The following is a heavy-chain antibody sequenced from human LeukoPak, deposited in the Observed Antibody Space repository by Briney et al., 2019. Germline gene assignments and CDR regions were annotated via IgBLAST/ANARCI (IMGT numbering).Heavy chain of an antibody. CDR1: GLTFSSYW. V-gene: IGHV3-7*01. D-gene: IGHD2-2*01. J-gene: IGHJ4*02. Sequence: GGSLGLSCAVSGLTFSSYWMSWVRQAPGKGLEWVANIKHDGTEKYYVDSVKGRFTISRDNPKNSLYLQMDSLRAEDTAVYYCAAQPFDYWGQGTLVTVSS. CDR2: IKHDGTEK. CDR3: AAQPFDY.